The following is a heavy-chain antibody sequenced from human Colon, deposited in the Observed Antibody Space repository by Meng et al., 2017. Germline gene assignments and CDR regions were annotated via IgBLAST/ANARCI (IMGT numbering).Heavy chain of an antibody. Sequence: ASVKVSCKASGYTFTSYYLHWVRQAPGQGLEWMGIINPRDGSTTYAQKFQDRVTMTWDTSTSTLYLDLGSLTSEDTAVYYCAGPSTVTTSSGTMDVWGLGTTVTVS. CDR1: GYTFTSYY. CDR3: AGPSTVTTSSGTMDV. J-gene: IGHJ6*02. D-gene: IGHD4-17*01. CDR2: INPRDGST. V-gene: IGHV1-46*01.